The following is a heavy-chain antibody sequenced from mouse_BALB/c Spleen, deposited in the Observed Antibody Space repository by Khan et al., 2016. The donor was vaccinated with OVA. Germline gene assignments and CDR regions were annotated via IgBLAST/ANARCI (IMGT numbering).Heavy chain of an antibody. CDR1: GYTFTDYY. V-gene: IGHV1-77*01. CDR2: IYPGSGNP. Sequence: QVQLQQSGAELARPGASVKLSCKASGYTFTDYYINWVKQRTGQGLEWIGDIYPGSGNPYYNEKFKGKATLTAGKSSRTAYIQLSSLTSEDYAVYFCARGDYGLYYFDYWGQGTTLTVSS. J-gene: IGHJ2*01. D-gene: IGHD1-2*01. CDR3: ARGDYGLYYFDY.